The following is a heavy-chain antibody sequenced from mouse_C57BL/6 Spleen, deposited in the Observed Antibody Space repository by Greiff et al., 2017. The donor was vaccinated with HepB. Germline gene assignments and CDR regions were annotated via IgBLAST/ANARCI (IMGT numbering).Heavy chain of an antibody. Sequence: QVQLKQSGAELVRPGASVTLSCKASGYTFTDYEMHWVKQTPVHGLEWIGAIDPETGGTAYNQKFKGKAILTADKSSRTAYMELRSLTSEDSAVYYCHYYYGSSYGYFDVWGTGTTVTVSS. V-gene: IGHV1-15*01. J-gene: IGHJ1*03. CDR3: HYYYGSSYGYFDV. CDR1: GYTFTDYE. CDR2: IDPETGGT. D-gene: IGHD1-1*01.